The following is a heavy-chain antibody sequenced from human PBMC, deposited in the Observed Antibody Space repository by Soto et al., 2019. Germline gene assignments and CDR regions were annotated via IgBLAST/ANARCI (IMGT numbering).Heavy chain of an antibody. CDR1: GYTFSSYA. D-gene: IGHD3-10*01. Sequence: VKVSCKACGYTFSSYAMHWVRQAPGQRLEWMGWINAGYGNTKSSQKFQDRVTISRDTSASTAYMELTSLRADDSAVYYCARDTGDGTFDFWGQGTRVTVSS. CDR3: ARDTGDGTFDF. CDR2: INAGYGNT. V-gene: IGHV1-3*01. J-gene: IGHJ4*02.